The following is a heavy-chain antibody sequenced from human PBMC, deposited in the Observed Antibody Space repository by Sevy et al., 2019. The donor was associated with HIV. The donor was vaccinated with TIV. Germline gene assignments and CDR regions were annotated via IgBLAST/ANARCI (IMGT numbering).Heavy chain of an antibody. J-gene: IGHJ6*03. CDR2: IIPIFGTA. Sequence: ASVKVSCKASGGTFSSYAISWVRQAPGQGLEWMGGIIPIFGTANYAQKFQGRVTITADKSTSTAYMELSSLRSEDTAVYYCATLRGYSRSWAYYYYYYYMDVWGKGTTVTVSS. CDR1: GGTFSSYA. D-gene: IGHD6-13*01. CDR3: ATLRGYSRSWAYYYYYYYMDV. V-gene: IGHV1-69*06.